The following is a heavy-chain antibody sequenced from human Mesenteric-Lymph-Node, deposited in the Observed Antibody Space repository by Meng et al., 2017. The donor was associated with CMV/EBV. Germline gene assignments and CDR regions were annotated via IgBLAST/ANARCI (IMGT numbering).Heavy chain of an antibody. CDR1: GGSISTNDCY. J-gene: IGHJ4*02. CDR3: ARQGARSFHY. V-gene: IGHV4-39*01. D-gene: IGHD2-15*01. CDR2: ISYTGDT. Sequence: SETLSLTCTVSGGSISTNDCYWGWIRQPPGKGLEWIGSISYTGDTYYSPSLKSRVSMSVDTSKNQFSLKLSSVTAADTAVYYCARQGARSFHYWGQGTLVTVSS.